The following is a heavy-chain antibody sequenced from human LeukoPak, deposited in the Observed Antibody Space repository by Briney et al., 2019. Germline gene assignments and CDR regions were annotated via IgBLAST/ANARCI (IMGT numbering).Heavy chain of an antibody. J-gene: IGHJ5*02. CDR2: ISWNSGSI. D-gene: IGHD3-9*01. CDR1: GFTFSSYE. Sequence: PGGSLRLSCAASGFTFSSYEMDWVRQAPGKGLEWVSGISWNSGSIGYADSVKGRFTISRDNAKNSLYLQMNSLRAEDTALFFFQEDDGIRYFDWLFLSNWFDPWGQGTLVTVSS. V-gene: IGHV3-9*01. CDR3: QEDDGIRYFDWLFLSNWFDP.